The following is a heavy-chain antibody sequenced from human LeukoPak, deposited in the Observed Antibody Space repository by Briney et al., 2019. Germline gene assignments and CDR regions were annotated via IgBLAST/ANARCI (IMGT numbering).Heavy chain of an antibody. CDR1: GYSISSGYY. CDR2: IYHSGST. D-gene: IGHD6-13*01. CDR3: ARIKRARISSWYNWFDP. Sequence: SETLSLTCTVSGYSISSGYYWGWIRQPPGKGLEWIGSIYHSGSTYCNPSLKSRVTISVDTSKNQFSLKLSSVTAADTAVYYCARIKRARISSWYNWFDPWGQGTLVTVSS. V-gene: IGHV4-38-2*02. J-gene: IGHJ5*02.